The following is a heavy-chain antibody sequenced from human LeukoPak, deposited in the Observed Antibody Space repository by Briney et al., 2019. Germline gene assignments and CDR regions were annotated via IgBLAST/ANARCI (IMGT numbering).Heavy chain of an antibody. CDR1: GFTFSSYE. V-gene: IGHV3-48*03. CDR2: ISSSGSTI. D-gene: IGHD4-17*01. CDR3: ARDYGDYVPYYFDY. Sequence: GGSLRLSCAASGFTFSSYEMNWVRQAPGKGLEWVSYISSSGSTIYHADSVKGRFTISRDNAKNSLYLQMNSLRAEDTAVYYCARDYGDYVPYYFDYWGQGTLVTVSS. J-gene: IGHJ4*02.